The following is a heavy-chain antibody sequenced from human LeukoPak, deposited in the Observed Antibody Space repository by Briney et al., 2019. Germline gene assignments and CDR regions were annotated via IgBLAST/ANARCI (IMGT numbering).Heavy chain of an antibody. CDR2: IYPGDSDT. J-gene: IGHJ4*02. CDR3: ARRGEAMDPFDY. D-gene: IGHD5-18*01. Sequence: TGASLKISCKDSGYSFTSYWIGWVRQMPGKGLEWMGIIYPGDSDTRYSPSFQGQVTISADKSINTAYLQWSSLKASDTAIYYCARRGEAMDPFDYWGQGTLVTVSS. V-gene: IGHV5-51*01. CDR1: GYSFTSYW.